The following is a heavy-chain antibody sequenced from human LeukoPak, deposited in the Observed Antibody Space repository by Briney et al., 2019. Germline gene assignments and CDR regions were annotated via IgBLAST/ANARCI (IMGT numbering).Heavy chain of an antibody. CDR2: ISGSGGST. J-gene: IGHJ5*01. CDR3: AKVGAIDYYGSGSHFDF. V-gene: IGHV3-23*01. D-gene: IGHD3-10*01. CDR1: GFTFSSYA. Sequence: GGSLRLSCAASGFTFSSYAMSWVRQAPGKGLEWVSSISGSGGSTYYADSVKGRFTISRDNSKNTLFLQMNSLRAEDTAVYYCAKVGAIDYYGSGSHFDFWGQGTLVTVSS.